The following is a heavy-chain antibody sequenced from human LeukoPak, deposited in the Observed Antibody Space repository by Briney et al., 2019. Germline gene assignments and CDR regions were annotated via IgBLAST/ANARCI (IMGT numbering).Heavy chain of an antibody. D-gene: IGHD3-22*01. Sequence: GGAPRLSRAASGFPFYYSAMTWVRQGPEKGLEWVSTINTGDITFYANSVKGRFTISRDNSKNALFLQMNSLRAEDTAIYYCVKGGFTYYDDWGQGTLVTVSS. CDR2: INTGDIT. V-gene: IGHV3-23*01. CDR1: GFPFYYSA. CDR3: VKGGFTYYDD. J-gene: IGHJ4*02.